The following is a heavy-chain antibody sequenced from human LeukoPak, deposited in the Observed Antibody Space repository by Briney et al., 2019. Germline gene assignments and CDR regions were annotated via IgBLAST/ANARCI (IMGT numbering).Heavy chain of an antibody. CDR2: INHSGST. V-gene: IGHV4-34*01. D-gene: IGHD3-10*01. CDR3: ARAASGSTIDY. Sequence: SETLSLTCAVYGGSFSGYYWSWIRQPPGKGLEWIGEINHSGSTNYNPSLKSRVTISVDTSKNQFSLKLSSVTAADTAVYYCARAASGSTIDYWGQGTPVTVSS. CDR1: GGSFSGYY. J-gene: IGHJ4*02.